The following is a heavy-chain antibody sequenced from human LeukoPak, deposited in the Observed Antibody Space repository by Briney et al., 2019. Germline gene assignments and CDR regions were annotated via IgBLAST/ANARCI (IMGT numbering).Heavy chain of an antibody. J-gene: IGHJ6*03. CDR1: GFTFSGSA. D-gene: IGHD6-6*01. V-gene: IGHV3-73*01. CDR3: TSFEYSSSWYYYYYMDV. Sequence: PGGSLRLSCAASGFTFSGSAMHWVRQASGKGLEWVGRIRSKANSYATAYAASVKGRFTISRDDSKNTAYLQMNSLKTEDTAVYYCTSFEYSSSWYYYYYMDVWGKGTTVTVSS. CDR2: IRSKANSYAT.